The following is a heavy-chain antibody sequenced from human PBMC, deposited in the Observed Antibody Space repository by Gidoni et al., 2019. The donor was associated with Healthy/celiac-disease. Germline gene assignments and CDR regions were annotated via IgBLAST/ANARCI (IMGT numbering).Heavy chain of an antibody. D-gene: IGHD4-4*01. Sequence: QVQLVESGGGVVQPGRSLRLSCAASGFTFRSYGMHWVRQAPGKGLEWVAVISYDGSNKYYADSVKGRFTISRDNSKNTLYLQMNSLRAEDTAVYYCANDYSNPHHYYYYGMDVWGQGTTVTVSS. CDR3: ANDYSNPHHYYYYGMDV. CDR2: ISYDGSNK. V-gene: IGHV3-30*18. CDR1: GFTFRSYG. J-gene: IGHJ6*02.